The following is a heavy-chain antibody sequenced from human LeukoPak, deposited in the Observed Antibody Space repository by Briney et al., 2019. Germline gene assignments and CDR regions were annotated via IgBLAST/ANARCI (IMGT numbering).Heavy chain of an antibody. D-gene: IGHD3-3*01. Sequence: GASVKVSCKASGYTFTGYYMHWVRQAPGQGLEWMGWINPNSGGTNYAQKFQGRVTMTRDTSISTAYMKLSRLRSDDTAVYYCARSYYDFWSGYFWGQGTLVTVSS. CDR3: ARSYYDFWSGYF. J-gene: IGHJ4*02. CDR1: GYTFTGYY. CDR2: INPNSGGT. V-gene: IGHV1-2*02.